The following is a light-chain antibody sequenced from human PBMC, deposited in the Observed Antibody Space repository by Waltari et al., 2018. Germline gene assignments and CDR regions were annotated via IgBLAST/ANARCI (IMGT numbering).Light chain of an antibody. J-gene: IGKJ3*01. CDR2: KAS. Sequence: DIQMTQSPSTLSESVGDRVTITCRASQSISSWLAWYQQKPGKAPKLLIYKASSLESGVPSRFSGSGSGTEFTLTISSLQRDDFATYYCQQYNSYSITFGPGTKVDIK. CDR1: QSISSW. V-gene: IGKV1-5*03. CDR3: QQYNSYSIT.